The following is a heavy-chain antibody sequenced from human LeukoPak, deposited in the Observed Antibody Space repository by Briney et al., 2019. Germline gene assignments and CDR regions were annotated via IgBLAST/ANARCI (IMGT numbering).Heavy chain of an antibody. Sequence: PETLSLTCTVSGGSLSGHYWSWVRQPPGKRLEWIGYVSYTGRTKYNTSIQSRVTISLDPSKRQFSLKLTSVTPAATAVYSCARLLDNDISGDPDTFDVWGQGTTVSVSS. V-gene: IGHV4-59*11. CDR2: VSYTGRT. CDR1: GGSLSGHY. D-gene: IGHD3-22*01. J-gene: IGHJ3*01. CDR3: ARLLDNDISGDPDTFDV.